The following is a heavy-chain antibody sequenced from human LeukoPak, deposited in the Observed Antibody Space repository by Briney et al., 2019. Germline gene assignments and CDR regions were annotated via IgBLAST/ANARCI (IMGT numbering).Heavy chain of an antibody. J-gene: IGHJ6*03. V-gene: IGHV5-51*01. CDR1: GYSFSSYW. CDR3: ARGRTSRDGYNYGYYYYMDV. D-gene: IGHD5-24*01. Sequence: GESLKISCKGSGYSFSSYWIGWVRQMPGKGLEWMGIIDPGDSDTRYSPSFQGQVTISADKSISTAYLQWSSLKASDTAMYYCARGRTSRDGYNYGYYYYMDVWGKGTTVTISS. CDR2: IDPGDSDT.